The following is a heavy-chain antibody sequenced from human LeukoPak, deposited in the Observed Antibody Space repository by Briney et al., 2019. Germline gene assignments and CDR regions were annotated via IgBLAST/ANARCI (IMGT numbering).Heavy chain of an antibody. V-gene: IGHV1-69*06. CDR1: GGTFSSYA. CDR3: ARDSGRGVAGNLDY. J-gene: IGHJ4*02. Sequence: VASVRVSCKASGGTFSSYAISWVRQAPGQGLEWMGGIIPIFGTANYAQKFQDRVTITADKSTSTAYMELSSLRSEDTAVYYCARDSGRGVAGNLDYWGQGTLVTVSS. D-gene: IGHD6-19*01. CDR2: IIPIFGTA.